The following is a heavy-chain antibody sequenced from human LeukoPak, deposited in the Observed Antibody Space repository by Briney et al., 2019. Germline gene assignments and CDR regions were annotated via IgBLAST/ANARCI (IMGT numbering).Heavy chain of an antibody. CDR1: GGSIRSSYYY. D-gene: IGHD1-14*01. V-gene: IGHV4-39*07. CDR3: ARIGKSKALGY. Sequence: SETLSLTCTVSGGSIRSSYYYWGWIRQPPGKGLEWIGSIYDSGSTYYNPSLKSRVTISVDTSKNQFSLKLSSVTAADTAVYYCARIGKSKALGYWGQGTLVTVSS. J-gene: IGHJ4*02. CDR2: IYDSGST.